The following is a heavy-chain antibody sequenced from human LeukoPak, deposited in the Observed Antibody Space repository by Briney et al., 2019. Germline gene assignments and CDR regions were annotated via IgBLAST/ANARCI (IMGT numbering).Heavy chain of an antibody. CDR2: IYHSGSA. Sequence: SETLSLTCSVSGSSISDSYTWGWVRQSPGKGLQWIGNIYHSGSAYYNPSLKSRVSMSVDTSKNQFSLRLSSVTAADTAVYYCARGRKVVGEFWRPYYYHYMDVWGKGTTVTVSS. CDR1: GSSISDSYT. CDR3: ARGRKVVGEFWRPYYYHYMDV. D-gene: IGHD3-10*01. V-gene: IGHV4-38-2*02. J-gene: IGHJ6*03.